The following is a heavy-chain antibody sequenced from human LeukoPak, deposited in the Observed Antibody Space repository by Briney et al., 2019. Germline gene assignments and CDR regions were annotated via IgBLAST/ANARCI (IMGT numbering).Heavy chain of an antibody. CDR2: INHSGST. V-gene: IGHV4-34*01. D-gene: IGHD5-18*01. CDR1: GGSFSGYY. J-gene: IGHJ4*02. Sequence: SETLPLTCAVYGGSFSGYYWSWIRQPPGKGLEWIGEINHSGSTNYNPSLKSRVTISVDTSKNQFSLKLSPVTAADTAVYYCARRYSYINFDYWGQGTLVTVSS. CDR3: ARRYSYINFDY.